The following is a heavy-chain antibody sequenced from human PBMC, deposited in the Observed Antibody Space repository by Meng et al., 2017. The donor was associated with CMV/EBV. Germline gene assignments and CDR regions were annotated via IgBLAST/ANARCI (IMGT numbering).Heavy chain of an antibody. CDR1: GFTFSDYY. J-gene: IGHJ4*02. CDR2: ISSSGSTI. V-gene: IGHV3-11*01. Sequence: GESLKISCAASGFTFSDYYMSWIRQARGKGLEWVSYISSSGSTIYYADSVKGRFTISRDNAKNSLYLQMNSLRAEDTAVYYCASSMVRGVTDWGQGTLVTVSS. CDR3: ASSMVRGVTD. D-gene: IGHD3-10*01.